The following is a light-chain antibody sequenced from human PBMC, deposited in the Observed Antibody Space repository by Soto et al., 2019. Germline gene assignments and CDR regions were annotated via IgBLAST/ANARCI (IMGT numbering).Light chain of an antibody. J-gene: IGLJ1*01. Sequence: QSVLTQPASVSGSPGQSITISCTGTSSDVGGYNYVSRYQQHPGKAPKLMIYEVSNRPSGVSNRFSGSTSGNTASLTISGLQAEDEADYYCSSYTSTSTLYVFGTGTKVTVL. CDR1: SSDVGGYNY. V-gene: IGLV2-14*01. CDR3: SSYTSTSTLYV. CDR2: EVS.